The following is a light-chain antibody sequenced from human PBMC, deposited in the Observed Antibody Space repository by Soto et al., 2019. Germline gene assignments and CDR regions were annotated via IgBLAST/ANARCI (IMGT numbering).Light chain of an antibody. CDR2: AAS. Sequence: DIQMTQSPSSLSASVGDRVTITCRASQNIRVYLNWYQQKPGKAPKPLIYAASTLLGGVPSRFSGSGSGTDFTLTISSLQPDDFATYYCQQVNSYSPGAFGQGTKVEIK. CDR1: QNIRVY. V-gene: IGKV1-5*01. CDR3: QQVNSYSPGA. J-gene: IGKJ1*01.